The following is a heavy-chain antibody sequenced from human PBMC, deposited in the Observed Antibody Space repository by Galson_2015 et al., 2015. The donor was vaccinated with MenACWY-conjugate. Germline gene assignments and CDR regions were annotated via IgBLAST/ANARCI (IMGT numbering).Heavy chain of an antibody. CDR2: IKSKTDGGTR. Sequence: SLRLSCAASGFTVSSNYMSWVRQAPGKGLEWVGRIKSKTDGGTRDYAAPVKGRFTISRDDSKNTLYLQMNSLKTEETAVYYCTTPKSPTMVRGVTIGLLNRFRSDAFDIWGQGTMVTVSS. V-gene: IGHV3-15*01. D-gene: IGHD3-10*01. J-gene: IGHJ3*02. CDR3: TTPKSPTMVRGVTIGLLNRFRSDAFDI. CDR1: GFTVSSNY.